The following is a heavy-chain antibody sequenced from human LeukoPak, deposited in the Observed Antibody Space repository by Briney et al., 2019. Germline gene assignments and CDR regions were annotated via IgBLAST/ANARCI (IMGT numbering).Heavy chain of an antibody. CDR2: KKIRTDNFAT. J-gene: IGHJ5*02. Sequence: GGSLRLSCAASGLIFNGSDVHWVRHACAKGLVCVDRKKIRTDNFATADAASLKGEFNSRSDDSKRPAYQQINIRKTDCTAVYYCRLRSTEGLYKWFDPWGQGTLVTVSS. D-gene: IGHD1-14*01. CDR3: RLRSTEGLYKWFDP. V-gene: IGHV3-73*01. CDR1: GLIFNGSD.